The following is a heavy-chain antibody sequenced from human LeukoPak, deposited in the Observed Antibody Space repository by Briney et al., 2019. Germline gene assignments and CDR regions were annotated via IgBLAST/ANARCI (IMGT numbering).Heavy chain of an antibody. V-gene: IGHV4-59*01. CDR1: GGSISSYY. D-gene: IGHD4-17*01. CDR3: ARGHYGDGAFDI. Sequence: SETLSLTCTVSGGSISSYYWSWIRQPPGKGLEWIGYIYYSGSTNYNPSLKSRVTISVDTSKNQFSLKPSSVTAADTAVYYCARGHYGDGAFDIWGQGTMVTVSS. CDR2: IYYSGST. J-gene: IGHJ3*02.